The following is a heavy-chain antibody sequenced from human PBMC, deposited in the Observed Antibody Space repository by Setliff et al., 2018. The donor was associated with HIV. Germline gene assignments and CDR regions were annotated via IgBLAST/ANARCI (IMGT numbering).Heavy chain of an antibody. Sequence: PSETLSLTCIVSGASISSNTWSWIRQAPGKGLEWIGSIHHTGTTFYNPSLNSRVRLSVDTSKNQFSLRLTSVNAPDTAVYYCARERSNNDGGFEIWGQGTLVTVSS. J-gene: IGHJ3*02. CDR2: IHHTGTT. D-gene: IGHD1-1*01. CDR1: GASISSNT. V-gene: IGHV4-59*04. CDR3: ARERSNNDGGFEI.